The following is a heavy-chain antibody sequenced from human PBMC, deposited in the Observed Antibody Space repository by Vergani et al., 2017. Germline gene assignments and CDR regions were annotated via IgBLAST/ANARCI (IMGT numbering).Heavy chain of an antibody. CDR3: ARNMVRGVRYYGMDV. CDR2: IYYSGST. D-gene: IGHD3-10*01. CDR1: GGSLSSYY. J-gene: IGHJ6*02. Sequence: QVQLQESGPGLVKPSETLSLTCTVSGGSLSSYYWRWIRKPPGKGLEWIGYIYYSGSTNYNPSLKSRVTISVDTSKNQFSLKLSSVTAADTAVYYCARNMVRGVRYYGMDVWGQGTTVTVSS. V-gene: IGHV4-59*01.